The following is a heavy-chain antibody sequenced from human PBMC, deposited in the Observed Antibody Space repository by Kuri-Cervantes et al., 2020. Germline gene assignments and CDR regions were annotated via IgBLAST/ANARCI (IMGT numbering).Heavy chain of an antibody. CDR1: GGSVSSSNHY. D-gene: IGHD3-22*01. Sequence: SCTVSGGSVSSSNHYWGWIRQPPGKGLEWIGSIHHSGITYYNPSLKSRVTISVDTSKNHFSLKLSSMTAADTAVYYCARRDYYDSTGYWYYWGQGTLVTVSS. J-gene: IGHJ4*02. CDR3: ARRDYYDSTGYWYY. V-gene: IGHV4-39*07. CDR2: IHHSGIT.